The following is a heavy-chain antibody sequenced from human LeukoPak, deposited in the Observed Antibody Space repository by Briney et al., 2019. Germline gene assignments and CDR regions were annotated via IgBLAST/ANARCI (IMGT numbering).Heavy chain of an antibody. V-gene: IGHV3-48*01. CDR1: GFTFSSYS. CDR2: ISSSSSTI. Sequence: GGSLRLSCAASGFTFSSYSMNWVRQAPGKGLEWVSYISSSSSTIYYADSVKGRFTISRDNAKNSLYLQMNSLRAEDTAVYYCARDATTEPGTVYMDVWGKGTTVTISS. CDR3: ARDATTEPGTVYMDV. J-gene: IGHJ6*03. D-gene: IGHD6-13*01.